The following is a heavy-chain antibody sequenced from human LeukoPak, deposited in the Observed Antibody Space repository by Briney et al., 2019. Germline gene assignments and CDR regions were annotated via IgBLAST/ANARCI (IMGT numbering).Heavy chain of an antibody. V-gene: IGHV3-30*02. CDR2: IRSDGRNT. Sequence: GGSLRLSCAASGFSFSSYEMNWVRQAPGQGLEWVAFIRSDGRNTYYADSVKGRFTISRDNTKNILYLQMNSLRAEDTAVYYCAKLKINYYYYMDVWGKGTTVIVSS. CDR1: GFSFSSYE. CDR3: AKLKINYYYYMDV. J-gene: IGHJ6*03. D-gene: IGHD3-16*01.